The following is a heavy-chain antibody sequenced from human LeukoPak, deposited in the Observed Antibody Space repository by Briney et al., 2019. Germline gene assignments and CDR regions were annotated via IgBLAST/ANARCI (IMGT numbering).Heavy chain of an antibody. V-gene: IGHV1-2*04. Sequence: ASVKVSCKASGYTFTSYGISWVRQAPGQGLEWMGWINPNSGGTNYAQKFQGWVTMTRDTSIGTAYMELSRLRSDDTAVYYCARDLSVGAFDIWGQGTMVTVSS. CDR1: GYTFTSYG. CDR2: INPNSGGT. J-gene: IGHJ3*02. D-gene: IGHD1-26*01. CDR3: ARDLSVGAFDI.